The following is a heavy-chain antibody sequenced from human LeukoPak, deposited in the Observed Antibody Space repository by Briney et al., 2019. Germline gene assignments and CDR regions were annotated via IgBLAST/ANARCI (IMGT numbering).Heavy chain of an antibody. CDR2: ISYDGSNK. Sequence: GGSLRLSCAASGFTFSSYAMHWVRQAPGKGLEWVAVISYDGSNKYYADSVKGRFTISRDNSKNTLYLQMNSLRAEDTAVYYCARDGGHYGSGSYNRNWFDPWGQGTLVTVSS. V-gene: IGHV3-30*04. D-gene: IGHD3-10*01. J-gene: IGHJ5*02. CDR1: GFTFSSYA. CDR3: ARDGGHYGSGSYNRNWFDP.